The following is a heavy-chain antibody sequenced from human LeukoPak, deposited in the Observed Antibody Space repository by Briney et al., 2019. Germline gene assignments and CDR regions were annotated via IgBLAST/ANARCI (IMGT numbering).Heavy chain of an antibody. CDR1: GGSMFSSY. V-gene: IGHV4-59*12. D-gene: IGHD3-22*01. CDR3: ARGRYYYDSSGGNWFDP. J-gene: IGHJ5*02. Sequence: SETLSLTCTVSGGSMFSSYWNWLRQPPRKGLEGIGYIYDTGTTKYNPSLKRRVTISLDTSKKELYLRLSSVTAADTAVYYCARGRYYYDSSGGNWFDPWGQGTLVTVSS. CDR2: IYDTGTT.